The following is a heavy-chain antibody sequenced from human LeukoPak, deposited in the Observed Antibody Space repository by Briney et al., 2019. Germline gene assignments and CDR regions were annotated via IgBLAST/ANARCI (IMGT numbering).Heavy chain of an antibody. V-gene: IGHV4-39*01. CDR2: VHNVGST. CDR3: ARHAEYNSGWHFYLDH. D-gene: IGHD6-19*01. CDR1: GVSTTNGIYY. Sequence: SETLSLTCTVSGVSTTNGIYYWAWIRQPPGKGLEWIGSVHNVGSTYYNLSLRSRVTMSIDTSKNQFSLWLNSVTAADTAVYYCARHAEYNSGWHFYLDHWGQGILVTVSS. J-gene: IGHJ4*02.